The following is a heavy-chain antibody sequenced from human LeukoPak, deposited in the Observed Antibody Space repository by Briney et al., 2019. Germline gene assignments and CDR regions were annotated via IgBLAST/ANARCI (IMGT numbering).Heavy chain of an antibody. CDR3: ATRSSTLAAARCFDD. V-gene: IGHV4-34*01. CDR1: RQFPSAYF. Sequence: SQTLSLTSAVQRQFPSAYFWSWIRQVPGKGLDWIGEIDHRGSSNYNPPLKSRATISVDTSKNHFSLSLTSVTAADTAVYYCATRSSTLAAARCFDDWGQGTVVTVSS. D-gene: IGHD6-6*01. J-gene: IGHJ4*03. CDR2: IDHRGSS.